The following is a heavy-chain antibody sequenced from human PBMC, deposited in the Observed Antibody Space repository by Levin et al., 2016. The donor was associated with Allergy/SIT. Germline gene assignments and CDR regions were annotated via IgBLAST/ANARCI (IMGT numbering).Heavy chain of an antibody. CDR3: ARQGVDNWNPHLDYYYGMDV. CDR2: IYPGDSDT. D-gene: IGHD1-20*01. CDR1: GYSFTSYW. Sequence: KVSCKGSGYSFTSYWIGWVRQMPGKGLEWMGIIYPGDSDTRYSPSFQGQVTISADKSISTAYLQWSSLKASDTAMYYCARQGVDNWNPHLDYYYGMDVWGQGTTVTVSS. V-gene: IGHV5-51*01. J-gene: IGHJ6*02.